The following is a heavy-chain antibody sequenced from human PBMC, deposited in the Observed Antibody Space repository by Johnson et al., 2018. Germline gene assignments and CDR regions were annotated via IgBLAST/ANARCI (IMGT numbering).Heavy chain of an antibody. CDR3: ARWAAVAGTEAEYFQH. Sequence: QEQLQEAGPGLVKPSETLALTCTVSGGSISSYYGSWIRQPPGKGLEWIGYIYYSGSTNYNPSLKSRVTISVDTSKNQFSLKLSSVTAADTAVYYCARWAAVAGTEAEYFQHWGQGTLVTFSS. CDR2: IYYSGST. CDR1: GGSISSYY. V-gene: IGHV4-59*01. J-gene: IGHJ1*01. D-gene: IGHD6-19*01.